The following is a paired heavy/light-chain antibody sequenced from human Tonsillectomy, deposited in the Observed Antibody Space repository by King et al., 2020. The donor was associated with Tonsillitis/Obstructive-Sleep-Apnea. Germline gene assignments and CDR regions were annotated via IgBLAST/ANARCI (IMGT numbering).Light chain of an antibody. CDR2: KDS. Sequence: SYELTQPPSMSVSPGQTARITCSGDALPKQYAYWYQQKPGQAPVLVIYKDSERPSGIPERFSGSSSGTTVTLTISGVQAEDEADYYCQSADSSGTYVFGTGTKVTVL. CDR3: QSADSSGTYV. J-gene: IGLJ1*01. V-gene: IGLV3-25*02. CDR1: ALPKQY.
Heavy chain of an antibody. V-gene: IGHV1-3*01. D-gene: IGHD1-1*01. J-gene: IGHJ6*03. CDR3: TRGRREEPKEDYYYMDV. CDR1: GYTFTNYA. Sequence: QVQLVQSGAEVKKPGASVKVSCKASGYTFTNYAMHWVRQAPGQRLEWMGWITAGNGYTKYSQKFQGRVTIIRDTSASTAYMELSSLRSEDTAVYYCTRGRREEPKEDYYYMDVWGKGTTVTVSS. CDR2: ITAGNGYT.